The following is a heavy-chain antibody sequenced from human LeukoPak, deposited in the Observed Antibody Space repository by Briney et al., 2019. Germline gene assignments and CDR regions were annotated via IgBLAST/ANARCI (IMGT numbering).Heavy chain of an antibody. V-gene: IGHV3-21*01. CDR1: GFTFSSYS. CDR3: ARDRGDEAFDI. J-gene: IGHJ3*02. D-gene: IGHD7-27*01. CDR2: ISSSSSYI. Sequence: GGSLRLSCAASGFTFSSYSMNWVRQAPGKGLEWVSSISSSSSYIYYADSVKGRFTISRDNAKNSLYLQMNSLIAEDTAVYYCARDRGDEAFDIWGQGTMVTVSS.